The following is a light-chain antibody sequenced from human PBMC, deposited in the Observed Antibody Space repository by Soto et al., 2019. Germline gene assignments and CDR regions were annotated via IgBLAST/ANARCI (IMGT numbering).Light chain of an antibody. V-gene: IGKV3-20*01. CDR3: KQYASSPQIT. Sequence: IVLTQSPGTRSFSXGERATLWCRGRQSVSSRSLDWYEQTPXQVPRAVXFGASSRGTGSQDGLSGGGSGKDSTLNISRLEPEEFAVYYCKQYASSPQITVGQGTRLEIK. CDR1: QSVSSRS. J-gene: IGKJ5*01. CDR2: GAS.